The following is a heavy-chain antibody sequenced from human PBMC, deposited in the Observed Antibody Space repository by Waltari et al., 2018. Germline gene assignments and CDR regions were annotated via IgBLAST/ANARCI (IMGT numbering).Heavy chain of an antibody. V-gene: IGHV4-38-2*01. CDR1: GYSISHGYY. J-gene: IGHJ3*02. D-gene: IGHD1-26*01. CDR3: ARGGSGSYMGSFDI. CDR2: IYHTGTT. Sequence: QAQLQESGPGLVKPSETLSLTCAASGYSISHGYYWSWIRQPPGKGLEWIGGIYHTGTTYYNASLKSRVTISVDTSKNQFSLNLSFVTAADTALYFCARGGSGSYMGSFDIWGQGPMVTVSS.